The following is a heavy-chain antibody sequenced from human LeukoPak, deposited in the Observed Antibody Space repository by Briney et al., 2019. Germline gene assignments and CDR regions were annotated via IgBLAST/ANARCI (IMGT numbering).Heavy chain of an antibody. V-gene: IGHV3-74*01. CDR2: INSDGSTT. J-gene: IGHJ4*02. Sequence: PGGSLRLSCEASGFTFSAYWMHWVRQAPGKGLVWVSRINSDGSTTSYADFVKGRFTISRDNAKNTLYLQMNSLRAGDTAVYFCARSPHDYWGQGTLVTVSS. CDR1: GFTFSAYW. CDR3: ARSPHDY.